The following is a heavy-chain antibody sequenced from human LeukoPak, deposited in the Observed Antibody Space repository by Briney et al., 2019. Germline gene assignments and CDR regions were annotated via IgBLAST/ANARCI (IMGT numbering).Heavy chain of an antibody. CDR2: INQGGSDK. V-gene: IGHV3-7*01. J-gene: IGHJ4*02. CDR3: TRDRSRAEDD. Sequence: GGSLRLSCAASGFTFSCHWMSWVRQAPGKGLEGVANINQGGSDKYYVDSVKGRFTISRDNANNLLYLQMNSLRGEDTAVYYCTRDRSRAEDDWGQGTLVTVSS. CDR1: GFTFSCHW. D-gene: IGHD1-14*01.